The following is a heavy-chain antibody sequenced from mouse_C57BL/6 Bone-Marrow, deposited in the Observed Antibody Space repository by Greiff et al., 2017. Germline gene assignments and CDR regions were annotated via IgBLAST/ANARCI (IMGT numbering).Heavy chain of an antibody. V-gene: IGHV14-4*01. CDR2: IDPENGDT. CDR3: TTEGVTTVVDY. J-gene: IGHJ2*01. CDR1: GFNIKDDY. D-gene: IGHD1-1*01. Sequence: VQLQQSGAELVRPGASVKLSCTASGFNIKDDYMHWVKQRPEQGLEWIGWIDPENGDTEYASKFQGKATITADTSSNTAYLQLSSLTSEYTAVYYCTTEGVTTVVDYWGQGTTLTVSS.